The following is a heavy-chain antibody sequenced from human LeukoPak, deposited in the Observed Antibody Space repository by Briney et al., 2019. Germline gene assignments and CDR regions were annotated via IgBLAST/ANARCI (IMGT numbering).Heavy chain of an antibody. D-gene: IGHD3-22*01. CDR3: AKGNYDSSGYYYFDY. J-gene: IGHJ4*02. V-gene: IGHV3-33*06. CDR1: GFTFSSYG. CDR2: IWSDGSNK. Sequence: PGGSLRLSCAASGFTFSSYGMHWVRQAPGKGLEWVAVIWSDGSNKYYADSVKGRFTISRDNSKNTLYLQMNSLRAEDTAVYYCAKGNYDSSGYYYFDYWGQGTLVTVSS.